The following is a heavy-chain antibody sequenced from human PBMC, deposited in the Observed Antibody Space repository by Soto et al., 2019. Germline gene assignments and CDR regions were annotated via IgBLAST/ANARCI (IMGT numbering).Heavy chain of an antibody. V-gene: IGHV4-4*07. Sequence: SETLPLTCTVSGDSISDYYWSWIRQPAGKGLEWIGRIYTSGSTDYNPSLKSRVTISIDTSKNQFSLTVTSMTAADTAVYYCARERREKIHDGYDIDYWGQGTLVTVSS. CDR1: GDSISDYY. D-gene: IGHD5-12*01. J-gene: IGHJ4*02. CDR3: ARERREKIHDGYDIDY. CDR2: IYTSGST.